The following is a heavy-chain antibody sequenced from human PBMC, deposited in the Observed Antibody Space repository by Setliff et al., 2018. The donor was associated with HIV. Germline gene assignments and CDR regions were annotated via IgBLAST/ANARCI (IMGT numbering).Heavy chain of an antibody. CDR2: IYSSGST. D-gene: IGHD3-10*01. CDR3: ARHSGVASPNWFDP. CDR1: GGSISGHY. J-gene: IGHJ5*02. V-gene: IGHV4-4*09. Sequence: PSGTLSLTCTVSGGSISGHYWSWIRQPPGRGLEWIGYIYSSGSTNFNPPLQSRVTISVDTSKNQFSLKLSSVTAADTAVYYCARHSGVASPNWFDPWGQGTLVTVSS.